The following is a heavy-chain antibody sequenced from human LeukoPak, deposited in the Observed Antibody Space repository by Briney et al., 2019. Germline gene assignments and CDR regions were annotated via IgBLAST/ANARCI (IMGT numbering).Heavy chain of an antibody. Sequence: GGSLRLSCAASGFTFDDYAMHWVRQAPGKGLEWVSGISWNSGSIGYADSVKGRFTISRDNAKNSLYLQMNSLRAEDTALYYCAKPVIAARPGDAFDIWGQGTMVTVSS. CDR3: AKPVIAARPGDAFDI. J-gene: IGHJ3*02. V-gene: IGHV3-9*01. CDR1: GFTFDDYA. D-gene: IGHD6-6*01. CDR2: ISWNSGSI.